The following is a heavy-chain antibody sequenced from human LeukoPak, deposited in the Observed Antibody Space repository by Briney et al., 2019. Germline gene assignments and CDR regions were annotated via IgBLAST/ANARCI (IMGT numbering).Heavy chain of an antibody. J-gene: IGHJ4*02. D-gene: IGHD3-10*01. CDR1: GYTFTGYY. V-gene: IGHV1-46*01. CDR2: INPSGGST. Sequence: ASVKVSCKASGYTFTGYYMHWVRQAPGQGLEWMGIINPSGGSTSYAQKFQGRVTMTRDTSTSTVYMELSSLRSEDTAVYYCASSLYGSGSYYPPAFDYWGQGTPVTVSS. CDR3: ASSLYGSGSYYPPAFDY.